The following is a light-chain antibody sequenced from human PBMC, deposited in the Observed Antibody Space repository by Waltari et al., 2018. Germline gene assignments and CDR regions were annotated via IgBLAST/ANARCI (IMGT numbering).Light chain of an antibody. CDR3: CSYADVAWV. CDR2: DVT. Sequence: QSALTQPASVSGSPGQSITISCTGTSSDVGSYNLVSWYQQHPGKAPKVMIYDVTKRPSGVSNRFAGAKSGNTASLTISGLQAEDEADYYCCSYADVAWVFGGGTKLTVL. V-gene: IGLV2-23*02. J-gene: IGLJ3*02. CDR1: SSDVGSYNL.